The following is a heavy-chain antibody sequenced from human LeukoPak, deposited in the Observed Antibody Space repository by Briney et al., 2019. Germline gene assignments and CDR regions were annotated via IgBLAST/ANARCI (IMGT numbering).Heavy chain of an antibody. V-gene: IGHV3-13*01. Sequence: GGSLRLSCAASGFTFSSYDMHWVRQATGKGLEWVSAIGTAGDTYYPGSVKGRFTISRENAKNSLYLQMNSLRAGDTAVYYCARALPYSSSFDLWGQGTLVTVSS. CDR2: IGTAGDT. J-gene: IGHJ5*02. CDR1: GFTFSSYD. D-gene: IGHD6-13*01. CDR3: ARALPYSSSFDL.